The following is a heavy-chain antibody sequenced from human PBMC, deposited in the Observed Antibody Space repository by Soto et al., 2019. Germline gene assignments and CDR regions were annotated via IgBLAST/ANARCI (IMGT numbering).Heavy chain of an antibody. Sequence: ASVKVSCKASGYTFTSYGISWVRQAPGQGLEWMGWISAYNGNTNYAQKLQGRVTMTTDTSTSTSYMELRSLRSDDTAVYYCARERAGGYYDSSGYYIFDYWGQGTLVTVSS. D-gene: IGHD3-22*01. V-gene: IGHV1-18*01. CDR3: ARERAGGYYDSSGYYIFDY. J-gene: IGHJ4*02. CDR2: ISAYNGNT. CDR1: GYTFTSYG.